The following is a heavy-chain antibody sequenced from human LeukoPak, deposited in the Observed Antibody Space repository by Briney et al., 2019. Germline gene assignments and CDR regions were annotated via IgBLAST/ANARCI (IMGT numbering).Heavy chain of an antibody. CDR2: ISWNSGYI. Sequence: GGSLRLSCAASGFTFDNYAMHWVRQAPGKGLEWLSIISWNSGYIGYADSVKGRFTISRDNAKKSLDLQMNSLRAEDTAFYYCAKVRGTYSSGYFPDYWGQGTLVTVSS. CDR3: AKVRGTYSSGYFPDY. D-gene: IGHD6-19*01. CDR1: GFTFDNYA. V-gene: IGHV3-9*01. J-gene: IGHJ4*02.